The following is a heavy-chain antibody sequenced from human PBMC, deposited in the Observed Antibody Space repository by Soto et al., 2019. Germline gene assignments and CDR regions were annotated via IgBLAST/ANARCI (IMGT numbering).Heavy chain of an antibody. V-gene: IGHV4-34*01. J-gene: IGHJ6*02. CDR2: INHSGST. Sequence: SEPLSLTCPVCGESLSGYYWSWIRQPPGKGLEWIGEINHSGSTNYNPSLKSRVTISVDTSKNQFSLKLSSVTAADTAVYYCARMRRYYYGMDVWGQGTTVTVSS. CDR3: ARMRRYYYGMDV. CDR1: GESLSGYY.